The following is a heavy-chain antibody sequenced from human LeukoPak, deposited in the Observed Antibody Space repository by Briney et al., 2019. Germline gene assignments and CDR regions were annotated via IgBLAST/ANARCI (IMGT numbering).Heavy chain of an antibody. CDR2: VYNSGDT. CDR3: ARLKLGAYFDL. J-gene: IGHJ2*01. V-gene: IGHV4-59*08. CDR1: GGSISSHD. D-gene: IGHD3-16*01. Sequence: SETLSLTCTVSGGSISSHDWSWIRQSPGKGLEWVGYVYNSGDTGKNPSLKSRVTILLDTSKNQCSLKLTSVSAADTAVYYCARLKLGAYFDLWGRGTLVTVSS.